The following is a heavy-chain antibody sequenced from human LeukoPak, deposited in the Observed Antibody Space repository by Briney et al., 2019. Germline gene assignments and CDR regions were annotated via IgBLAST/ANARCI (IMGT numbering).Heavy chain of an antibody. D-gene: IGHD3-3*01. J-gene: IGHJ4*02. CDR3: TCTYYDFWGGDQFDY. CDR2: IKQDGSEK. V-gene: IGHV3-7*03. Sequence: GGSLRLSCAASGFTFSSYWMSWVRQAPGKGLEWVANIKQDGSEKYYVDSVKGRFTISRDNAKNSLYLQMNSLKTEDTAVYYCTCTYYDFWGGDQFDYWGQGTLVTVSS. CDR1: GFTFSSYW.